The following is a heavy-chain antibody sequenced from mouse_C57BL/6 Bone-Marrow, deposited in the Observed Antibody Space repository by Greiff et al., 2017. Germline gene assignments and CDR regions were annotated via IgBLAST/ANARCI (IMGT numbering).Heavy chain of an antibody. CDR2: IYPGSGST. J-gene: IGHJ4*01. V-gene: IGHV1-55*01. CDR1: GYPFTSYW. D-gene: IGHD1-1*01. CDR3: ARERDYYGSSPYYYAMDY. Sequence: QVQLQQPGAELVKPGASVKMSCTASGYPFTSYWITWVKQRPGQGLEWIGDIYPGSGSTNYNEKFKSKATLTVDTSSSTAYMQLSSLTSEDSAVYYCARERDYYGSSPYYYAMDYWGQGTSVTVSS.